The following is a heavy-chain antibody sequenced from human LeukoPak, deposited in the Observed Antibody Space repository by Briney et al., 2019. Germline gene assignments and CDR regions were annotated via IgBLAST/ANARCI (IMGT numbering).Heavy chain of an antibody. J-gene: IGHJ6*03. CDR2: INPNNGDT. CDR1: GYTFTSYG. V-gene: IGHV1-2*02. D-gene: IGHD1-14*01. CDR3: ARGVAGVYFYYYMDV. Sequence: ASVKVSCKASGYTFTSYGISWVRQAPGQELEWMGWINPNNGDTHYAQKFQGTVTMTRDTSISTAYMELSSLRSDDTAVYYCARGVAGVYFYYYMDVWGKGTTVTVSS.